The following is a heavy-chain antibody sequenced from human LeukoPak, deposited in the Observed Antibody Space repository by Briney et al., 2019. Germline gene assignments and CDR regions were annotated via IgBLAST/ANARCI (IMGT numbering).Heavy chain of an antibody. CDR3: AREADASNWFDP. J-gene: IGHJ5*02. CDR1: GYTFTSYD. Sequence: ASVKVSCKASGYTFTSYDINWVRQAPGQGLEWMGWINPNSGGTNYAQKFQGRVTMTRDTSISTAYMELSRLRSDDTAVYYCAREADASNWFDPWGQGTLVTVSS. V-gene: IGHV1-2*02. CDR2: INPNSGGT.